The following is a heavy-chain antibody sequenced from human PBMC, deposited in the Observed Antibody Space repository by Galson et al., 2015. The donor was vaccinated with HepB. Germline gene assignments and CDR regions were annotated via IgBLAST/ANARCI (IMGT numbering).Heavy chain of an antibody. J-gene: IGHJ4*02. CDR2: ISAYNGNT. V-gene: IGHV1-18*04. CDR3: AREGTGITGTTNPDY. CDR1: GYTFTSYG. D-gene: IGHD1-20*01. Sequence: SVKVSCKASGYTFTSYGISWVRQAPGQGLEWMGWISAYNGNTNYAQKLQGRVTMTTDTSTSTAYMELRSLRSDDTAVYYCAREGTGITGTTNPDYWGQGTLVTVSS.